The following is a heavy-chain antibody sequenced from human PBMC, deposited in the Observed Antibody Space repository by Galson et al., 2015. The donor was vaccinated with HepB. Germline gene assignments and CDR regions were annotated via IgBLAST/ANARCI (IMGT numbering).Heavy chain of an antibody. Sequence: SLRLSCAASGFTFSSYSMNWVRQAPGKGLEWVSSISSSSSYIYYADSVKGRFTISRDNAKNSLYLQMNSLRAEDTAVYYCARIAAHDAFDIWGQGTMVTVSS. CDR3: ARIAAHDAFDI. CDR1: GFTFSSYS. D-gene: IGHD6-13*01. J-gene: IGHJ3*02. V-gene: IGHV3-21*01. CDR2: ISSSSSYI.